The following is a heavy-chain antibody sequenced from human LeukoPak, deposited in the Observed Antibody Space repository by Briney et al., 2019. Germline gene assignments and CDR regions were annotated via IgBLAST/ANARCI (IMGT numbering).Heavy chain of an antibody. CDR2: INHSGST. CDR1: GGSFSGCY. CDR3: ARTLLGDSSGYYYGWYYFDY. D-gene: IGHD3-22*01. J-gene: IGHJ4*02. V-gene: IGHV4-34*01. Sequence: SETLSLTCAVYGGSFSGCYWSWIRQPPGKGLEWIGEINHSGSTNYNPSLKSRVTISVDTSKNQFSLKLSSVTAADTAVYYCARTLLGDSSGYYYGWYYFDYWGQGTLVTVSS.